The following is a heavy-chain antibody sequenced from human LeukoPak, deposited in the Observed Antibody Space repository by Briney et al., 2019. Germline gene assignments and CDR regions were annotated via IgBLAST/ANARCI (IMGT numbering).Heavy chain of an antibody. J-gene: IGHJ5*02. CDR3: ARDVAQIVVVGGGGWFDP. CDR1: GGSISSSSYY. V-gene: IGHV4-39*07. CDR2: IYYSGST. D-gene: IGHD2-2*01. Sequence: PSETLSLTCTVSGGSISSSSYYWGWIRQPPGKGLEWIGSIYYSGSTYYNPSLKSRVTISVDTSKNQFSLKLSSVTAADTAVYYCARDVAQIVVVGGGGWFDPWGQGTLVTVSS.